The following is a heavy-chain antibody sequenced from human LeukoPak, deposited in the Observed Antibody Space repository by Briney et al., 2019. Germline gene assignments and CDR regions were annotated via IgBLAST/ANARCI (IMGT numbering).Heavy chain of an antibody. Sequence: GGSLRLSCAASGFTFSSYWMSWVRQAPGKGLEWVANIKQDGSEKYYVDSVKGRFTISRDNAKNSLYLQMSSLRAEDTAVYYCARDNLAGRGYYYGMDVWGQGTTVTVSS. CDR2: IKQDGSEK. CDR3: ARDNLAGRGYYYGMDV. V-gene: IGHV3-7*01. CDR1: GFTFSSYW. J-gene: IGHJ6*02.